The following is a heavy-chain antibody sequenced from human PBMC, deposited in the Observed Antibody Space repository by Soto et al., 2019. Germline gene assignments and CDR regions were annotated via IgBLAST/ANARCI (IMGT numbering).Heavy chain of an antibody. D-gene: IGHD3-22*01. CDR1: GGSISSGGSS. CDR3: ARGAVVNFDS. Sequence: QLQLQESGSGLVKPSQTLSLTCAVSGGSISSGGSSWTWIRQPPGKGLEWIGYIYHSGSTYYNPSLKGRVTISVDRAKNQFSLKLTSVTAADTAVYYCARGAVVNFDSWGQGTMVTVSS. V-gene: IGHV4-30-2*01. J-gene: IGHJ4*02. CDR2: IYHSGST.